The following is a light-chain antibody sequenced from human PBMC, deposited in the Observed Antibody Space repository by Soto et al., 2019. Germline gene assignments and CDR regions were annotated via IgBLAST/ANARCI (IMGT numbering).Light chain of an antibody. CDR2: NTS. CDR3: QHYGGSFR. CDR1: QSINSKS. Sequence: EIVLTQSPGTPSLSPGEGATVSCRVSQSINSKSLVWYQRTFGQAPRLLIYNTSSSTTGIPDRFSGSGSGPYLPLIPGSLEPADFAVYYCQHYGGSFRVGRGAKVDT. J-gene: IGKJ3*01. V-gene: IGKV3-20*01.